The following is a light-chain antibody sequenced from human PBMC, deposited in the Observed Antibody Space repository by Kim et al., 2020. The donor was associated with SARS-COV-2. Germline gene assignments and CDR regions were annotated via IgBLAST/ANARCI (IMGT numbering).Light chain of an antibody. CDR2: WAS. J-gene: IGKJ1*01. CDR1: QSVLSSSNNKNY. V-gene: IGKV4-1*01. Sequence: ANINCKSSQSVLSSSNNKNYLAWYQQKPGQPPKLLIYWASTRESGVPDRFSGSGSGTDFTLTISSLQAEDVAVYYCQQYYTTPQTFGQGTKVDIK. CDR3: QQYYTTPQT.